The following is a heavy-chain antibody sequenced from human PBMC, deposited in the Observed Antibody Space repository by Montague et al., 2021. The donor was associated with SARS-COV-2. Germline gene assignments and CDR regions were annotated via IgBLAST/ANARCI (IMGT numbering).Heavy chain of an antibody. CDR2: IFHSGST. J-gene: IGHJ5*02. V-gene: IGHV4-4*02. CDR1: GGSISSDNW. CDR3: ARRITMVRGVTNSNNWFDP. D-gene: IGHD3-10*01. Sequence: SETLSLTCAVSGGSISSDNWWSWVRQSPGKGLEWIGEIFHSGSTNYNPLLKSRATMAVDKSRNDFSLKLSPVTAADTAMYYCARRITMVRGVTNSNNWFDPWGRGILVTVSS.